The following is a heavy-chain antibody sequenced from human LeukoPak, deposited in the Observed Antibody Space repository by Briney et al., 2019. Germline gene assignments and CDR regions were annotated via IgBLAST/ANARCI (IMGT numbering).Heavy chain of an antibody. J-gene: IGHJ4*02. Sequence: ASVKVSCKASGYTFTSYGIIWVRQAPGQGLEWMGWISAYNGNTNYAQKLRGRVTMTTDTSTSTAYMELRSLRSDDTAVYYCAVRRTSYSGSYADYWGQGTLVTVSS. CDR2: ISAYNGNT. CDR1: GYTFTSYG. D-gene: IGHD1-26*01. CDR3: AVRRTSYSGSYADY. V-gene: IGHV1-18*01.